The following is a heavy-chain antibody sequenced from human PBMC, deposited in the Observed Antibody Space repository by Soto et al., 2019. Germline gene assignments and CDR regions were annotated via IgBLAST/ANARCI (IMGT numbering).Heavy chain of an antibody. V-gene: IGHV1-18*01. CDR1: GYSFTTYG. CDR3: AREGPAPYYYYGMDV. J-gene: IGHJ6*02. Sequence: QVQLVQSGGEVKKPGASVKVSCKTSGYSFTTYGISWVRQAPGQGLEWMGWISAYNGNTNYAQKLQGRVTMTTDTSTSTAYMELRSLRSDATAVYYCAREGPAPYYYYGMDVWGQGSRVTVSS. CDR2: ISAYNGNT.